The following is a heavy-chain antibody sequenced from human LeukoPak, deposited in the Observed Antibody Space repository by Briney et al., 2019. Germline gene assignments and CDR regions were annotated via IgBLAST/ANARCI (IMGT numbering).Heavy chain of an antibody. V-gene: IGHV3-53*01. CDR2: IYSGGAT. Sequence: PGGSLRLSCAASGFTVSRNYMTGVRHAPGKGLEWVSVIYSGGATYYADSVKGRITISRDNSKNTLYLQMNSLRAEDTAVYYCARTSGYPYNFDNWGQGTLVTVSS. J-gene: IGHJ4*02. CDR1: GFTVSRNY. D-gene: IGHD3-22*01. CDR3: ARTSGYPYNFDN.